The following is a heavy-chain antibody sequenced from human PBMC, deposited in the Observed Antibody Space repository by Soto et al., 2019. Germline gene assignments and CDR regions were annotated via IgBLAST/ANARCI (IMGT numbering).Heavy chain of an antibody. CDR2: IYSGGTT. CDR3: ASASSDPVSSWGYVMDV. V-gene: IGHV3-66*01. CDR1: GFTVSGHY. J-gene: IGHJ6*02. Sequence: EVQLVESGGGLVQPGGSLRLSCAASGFTVSGHYMNWVRQAPGKGLEWVSVIYSGGTTYYADSVRGRFTISRESSTNTLYPQMRDLRPEDTAVYHCASASSDPVSSWGYVMDVWGQGTTVTVSS. D-gene: IGHD3-16*01.